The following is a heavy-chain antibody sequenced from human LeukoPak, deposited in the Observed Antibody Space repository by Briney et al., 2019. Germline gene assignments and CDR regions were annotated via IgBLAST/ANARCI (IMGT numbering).Heavy chain of an antibody. CDR1: GYSFISYW. D-gene: IGHD6-19*01. J-gene: IGHJ4*02. CDR2: IYPGDSDT. CDR3: ARLEAVAGKEYYFDY. Sequence: GESLKISCKGSGYSFISYWIGWVRQMPGKGLEWMGIIYPGDSDTRYSPSFQGQVTISADKSISTAYLQWSSLKASDTAMYYCARLEAVAGKEYYFDYWGQGTLVTVSS. V-gene: IGHV5-51*01.